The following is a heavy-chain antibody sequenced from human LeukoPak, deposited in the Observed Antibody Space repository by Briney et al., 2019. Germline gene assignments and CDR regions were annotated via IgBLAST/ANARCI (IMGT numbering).Heavy chain of an antibody. CDR1: GFTFSSYS. J-gene: IGHJ4*02. V-gene: IGHV3-21*01. CDR3: ARETSYGSGSHDY. CDR2: ISSSSSYI. D-gene: IGHD3-10*01. Sequence: KPGGSLRLSCAASGFTFSSYSMNWVRQAPGKGLQWVSSISSSSSYIYYADSVKGRFTISRDNAKNSLYLQMNSLRAEDTAVYYCARETSYGSGSHDYWGQGTLATVSS.